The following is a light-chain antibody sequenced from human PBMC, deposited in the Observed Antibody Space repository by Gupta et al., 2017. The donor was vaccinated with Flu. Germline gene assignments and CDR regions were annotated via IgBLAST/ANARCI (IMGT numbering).Light chain of an antibody. J-gene: IGKJ5*01. CDR3: QQLNSYPPFT. CDR1: QVISSY. CDR2: AAS. Sequence: DIQLTQSPSFLSASVGDRVTITCRASQVISSYLVWYQQKPGKAPKLLIYAASTLQSGVPSRFSGSGSGTEFTLTISSLQPEDFATYYCQQLNSYPPFTFGQGTRLEIK. V-gene: IGKV1-9*01.